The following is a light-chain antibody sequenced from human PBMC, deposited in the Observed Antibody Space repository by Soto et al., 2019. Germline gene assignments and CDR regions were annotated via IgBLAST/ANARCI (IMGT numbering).Light chain of an antibody. CDR1: SSDVGSYNR. J-gene: IGLJ1*01. V-gene: IGLV2-18*02. CDR3: NSYTISDTYV. CDR2: EGY. Sequence: QSALTQPPSVSGSPGQSVTISCIGTSSDVGSYNRVSWYQQPPGTAPKLIIYEGYTRPSGVPDRFSASKSGNTASLTISGLQAEDEADYYCNSYTISDTYVFGTGTQLTVL.